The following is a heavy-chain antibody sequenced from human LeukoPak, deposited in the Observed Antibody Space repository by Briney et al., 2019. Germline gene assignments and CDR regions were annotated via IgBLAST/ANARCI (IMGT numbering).Heavy chain of an antibody. CDR2: ITHEGGDA. V-gene: IGHV3-74*01. J-gene: IGHJ5*01. CDR1: GFTFSAHW. Sequence: PGGSLRLSCAGSGFTFSAHWMHWVRQGPGKGLVWVARITHEGGDANYADPVKGRFTISRDNANKVLYLEMNSLTAVDTGVYYCARVLTYFDLWGQGTLVTVSS. CDR3: ARVLTYFDL.